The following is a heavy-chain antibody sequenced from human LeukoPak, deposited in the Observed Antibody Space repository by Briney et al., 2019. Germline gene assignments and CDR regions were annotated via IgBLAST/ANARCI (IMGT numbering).Heavy chain of an antibody. J-gene: IGHJ4*02. D-gene: IGHD2-2*01. CDR2: INHSGST. V-gene: IGHV4-34*01. Sequence: SETLSLTCAVYGGSFNGYYWSWIRQPPGQGLEWIGEINHSGSTNYNPSLKSRVTISVDTPKNQFSLKLSSVTAADTAVYYCARHDIVVVPAASARSDYWGQGTLVTVSS. CDR3: ARHDIVVVPAASARSDY. CDR1: GGSFNGYY.